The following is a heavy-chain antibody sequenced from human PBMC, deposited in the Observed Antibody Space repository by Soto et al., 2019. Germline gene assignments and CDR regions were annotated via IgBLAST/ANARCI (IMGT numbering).Heavy chain of an antibody. CDR1: GYTFTSYA. J-gene: IGHJ3*02. V-gene: IGHV1-3*01. D-gene: IGHD4-17*01. Sequence: QVQLVQSGAEVKKPGASVKVSCKASGYTFTSYAMHWVRQAPGQRLEWMGWINAGNGNTKYSQKFQGRVTITRDTSASTAYMELSSLRSEDTAVYYCARDTVPHDAFDIWGQGTMVTVSS. CDR2: INAGNGNT. CDR3: ARDTVPHDAFDI.